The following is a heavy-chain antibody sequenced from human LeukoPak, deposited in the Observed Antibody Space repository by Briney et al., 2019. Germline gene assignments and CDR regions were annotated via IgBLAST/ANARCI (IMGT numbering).Heavy chain of an antibody. Sequence: SVKVSCKASGGTFSSYAISWVRQAPGQGLEWMGRIIPILGIANYAQKFQGRVTITADKSTSTAYMELSSLRSEDTAVYYCARATGSGYMDVWGKGTTVTVSS. D-gene: IGHD3-10*01. J-gene: IGHJ6*03. V-gene: IGHV1-69*04. CDR1: GGTFSSYA. CDR3: ARATGSGYMDV. CDR2: IIPILGIA.